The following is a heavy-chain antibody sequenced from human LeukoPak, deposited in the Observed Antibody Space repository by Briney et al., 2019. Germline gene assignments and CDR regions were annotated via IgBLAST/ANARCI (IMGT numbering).Heavy chain of an antibody. CDR3: ARDMTILQS. V-gene: IGHV3-7*04. Sequence: GGSLRLSCSASGFIFSNYWMTWVRQAPGKGLEWVANIKQDGSEKYYVDSVKGRFTISRDNAKKSLYLQMNSLRAEDTAVYFCARDMTILQSWGQGTLVTVSS. J-gene: IGHJ5*02. CDR1: GFIFSNYW. CDR2: IKQDGSEK. D-gene: IGHD4/OR15-4a*01.